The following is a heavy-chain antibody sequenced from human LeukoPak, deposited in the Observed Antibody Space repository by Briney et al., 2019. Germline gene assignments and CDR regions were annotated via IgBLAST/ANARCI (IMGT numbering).Heavy chain of an antibody. D-gene: IGHD1-26*01. CDR3: ARVARGNYYHFDS. CDR1: GFTFSSYS. CDR2: ISYSSETT. Sequence: PGGSLRLSCEASGFTFSSYSLTWVRQAPGKGLGWVSYISYSSETTSYADSVKGRFTSSRDYAKKSLYLQMNSLRAEDTAVYFCARVARGNYYHFDSWGQGTLVTVSS. J-gene: IGHJ4*02. V-gene: IGHV3-48*04.